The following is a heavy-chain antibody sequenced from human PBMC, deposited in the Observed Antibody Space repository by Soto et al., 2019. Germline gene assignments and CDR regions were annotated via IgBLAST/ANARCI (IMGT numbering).Heavy chain of an antibody. V-gene: IGHV4-59*01. CDR2: IYYSGST. D-gene: IGHD3-3*01. CDR1: GGSISSYY. Sequence: PSETLSLTCTVSGGSISSYYWSWIPQPPGKGLELIGYIYYSGSTNYNPSLKSRVTISVDTSKNQFSLKLSSVTAADTAVYYCARDGLVLVYWGQGTLVTVSS. CDR3: ARDGLVLVY. J-gene: IGHJ4*02.